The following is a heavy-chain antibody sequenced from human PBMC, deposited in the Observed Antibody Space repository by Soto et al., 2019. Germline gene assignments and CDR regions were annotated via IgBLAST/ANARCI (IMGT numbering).Heavy chain of an antibody. V-gene: IGHV1-2*04. CDR1: GYTFTGYY. J-gene: IGHJ6*03. Sequence: QVQLVQSGAEVKKPGASVKVSCKASGYTFTGYYMHWVRQAPGQGLEWMGWINPNSGGTNYAQKFQGWVTMTRDTSISTAYMELSRLRSDDTAVYYCARGKFGPYCSSTSCYVEDPYYMDVWGKGATVTVSS. CDR2: INPNSGGT. D-gene: IGHD2-2*01. CDR3: ARGKFGPYCSSTSCYVEDPYYMDV.